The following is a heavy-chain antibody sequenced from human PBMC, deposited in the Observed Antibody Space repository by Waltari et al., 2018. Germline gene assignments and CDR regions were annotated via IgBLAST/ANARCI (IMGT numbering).Heavy chain of an antibody. J-gene: IGHJ4*02. CDR2: IKHVYGTT. CDR3: AEEGVYQWRVVVTSMLDH. Sequence: QVQLVQSGAEVKKPGSSVKVSCKASGGTFSSDVISWVRQVPGQGLEWMGRIKHVYGTTDYAQKFQGRVTVTAEKATNTAYMELSSLKSEDTGIYYCAEEGVYQWRVVVTSMLDHWGQGTLDTVTS. V-gene: IGHV1-69*08. CDR1: GGTFSSDV. D-gene: IGHD3-22*01.